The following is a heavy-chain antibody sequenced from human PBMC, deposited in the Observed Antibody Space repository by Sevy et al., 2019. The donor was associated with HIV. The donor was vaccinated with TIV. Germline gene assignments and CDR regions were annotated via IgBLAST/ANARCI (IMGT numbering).Heavy chain of an antibody. CDR1: GGSFSGYY. V-gene: IGHV4-34*01. Sequence: SETLSLTCAVYGGSFSGYYWSWIRQPPGKGLEWIGEINHSGSTNYNPSLKSRVTISVDTSKNQFSLKLSSMTAADTAVYYCARVKILYYYYYGMDVWGQGTTVTVSS. J-gene: IGHJ6*02. CDR3: ARVKILYYYYYGMDV. D-gene: IGHD2-8*02. CDR2: INHSGST.